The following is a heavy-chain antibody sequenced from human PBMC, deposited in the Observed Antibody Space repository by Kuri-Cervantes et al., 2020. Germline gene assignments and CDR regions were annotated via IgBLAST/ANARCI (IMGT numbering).Heavy chain of an antibody. CDR2: IKQDGSEK. D-gene: IGHD2-15*01. J-gene: IGHJ3*02. CDR3: ARDLGYCSGGSCYPDAFDI. V-gene: IGHV3-7*01. Sequence: GESLKISCAASGFRFRSYGMHWVRQAPGKGLEWVANIKQDGSEKYYVDSVKGRFTISRDNAKNSLYLQMNSLRAEGTAVYYCARDLGYCSGGSCYPDAFDIWGQGTMVTVSS. CDR1: GFRFRSYG.